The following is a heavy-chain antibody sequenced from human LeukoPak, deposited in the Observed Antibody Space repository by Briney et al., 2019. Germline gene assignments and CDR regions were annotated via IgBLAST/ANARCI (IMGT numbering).Heavy chain of an antibody. CDR1: GFTFISYN. Sequence: PGRSLRRSCAASGFTFISYNIHRGRQAPGKGRERGAVISFDGSNKYYADSVKGRFSISRDNSKNTLYLQMNSLGAEDTAVYYCARGGNPRDGPDYWGQGTLVTVSS. CDR3: ARGGNPRDGPDY. D-gene: IGHD4-23*01. J-gene: IGHJ4*02. CDR2: ISFDGSNK. V-gene: IGHV3-30-3*01.